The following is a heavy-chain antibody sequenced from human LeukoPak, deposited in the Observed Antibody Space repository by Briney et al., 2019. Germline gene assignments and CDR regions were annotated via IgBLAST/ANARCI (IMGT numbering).Heavy chain of an antibody. V-gene: IGHV4-34*01. CDR3: ARGEDGDYYFQH. CDR2: INHSGSS. Sequence: PSETLSLTCAAYGGSFSGYYWSWIRQPPGKGLEWIGEINHSGSSNYNPSLKSRVTISVDTSKNQFSLKLSSVTAADTAVYYCARGEDGDYYFQHWGQGTLVTVSS. CDR1: GGSFSGYY. D-gene: IGHD4-17*01. J-gene: IGHJ1*01.